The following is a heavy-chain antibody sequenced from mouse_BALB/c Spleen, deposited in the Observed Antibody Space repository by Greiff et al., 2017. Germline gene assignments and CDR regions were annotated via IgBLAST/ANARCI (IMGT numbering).Heavy chain of an antibody. J-gene: IGHJ2*01. D-gene: IGHD2-1*01. CDR3: RMGNSGSFDY. CDR2: IDPENGDT. V-gene: IGHV14-4*02. CDR1: GFNIKDYY. Sequence: EVQLKESGAELVRSGASVKLSCTASGFNIKDYYMHWVKQRPEQGLEWIGWIDPENGDTEYAPKFQGKATMTADTSSNTAYLQLSSLTSEDTAVYYCRMGNSGSFDYWGQGTTLTVSS.